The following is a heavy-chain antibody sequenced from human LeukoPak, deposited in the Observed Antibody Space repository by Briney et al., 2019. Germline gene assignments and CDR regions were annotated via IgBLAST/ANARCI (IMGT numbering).Heavy chain of an antibody. Sequence: GGSLRLSCTASGFTFGDYAVSWVRQAPGKGLEWVGFIRSKAYGGTTEYAASVKGRFTISRDDSKTIAYLQMNSLKTEDTAVYYCTRDPLHYYGSGSYYHFDYWARESWSPSPQ. V-gene: IGHV3-49*04. CDR1: GFTFGDYA. D-gene: IGHD3-10*01. J-gene: IGHJ4*02. CDR2: IRSKAYGGTT. CDR3: TRDPLHYYGSGSYYHFDY.